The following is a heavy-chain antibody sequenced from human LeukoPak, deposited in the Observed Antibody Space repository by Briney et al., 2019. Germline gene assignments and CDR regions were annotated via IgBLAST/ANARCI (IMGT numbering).Heavy chain of an antibody. J-gene: IGHJ4*02. CDR3: ASRPGPGLTASDFDY. Sequence: SETLSLTCTVSGGSISSSSYYWGWIRQPPGKGLEWIGSIYYSGSTYYNPSLKSRVTISVDTSKNQFSLKLSSVTAADTAVYYCASRPGPGLTASDFDYWGQGTLVTVSS. V-gene: IGHV4-39*07. D-gene: IGHD2-21*01. CDR1: GGSISSSSYY. CDR2: IYYSGST.